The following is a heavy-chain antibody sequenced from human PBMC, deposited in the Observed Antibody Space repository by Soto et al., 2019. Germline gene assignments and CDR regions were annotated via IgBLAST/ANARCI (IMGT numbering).Heavy chain of an antibody. D-gene: IGHD6-19*01. CDR2: ISYDGSNK. CDR1: RFTFSNFG. J-gene: IGHJ4*02. CDR3: SRRTSGWYFDY. V-gene: IGHV3-30*03. Sequence: GGSLRLSCGASRFTFSNFGMHWVRQAPGKGLEWVAVISYDGSNKYYADSVKGRFTISRDNAKNSLYLQMNSLRDEDTAVYYCSRRTSGWYFDYWGQGTLVTVS.